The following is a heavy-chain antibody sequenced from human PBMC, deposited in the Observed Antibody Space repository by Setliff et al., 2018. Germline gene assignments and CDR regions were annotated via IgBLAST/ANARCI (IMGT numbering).Heavy chain of an antibody. CDR2: IYPGDYDI. CDR1: GYIFNNYW. D-gene: IGHD5-12*01. CDR3: ARPREGYKSFQY. J-gene: IGHJ4*02. Sequence: GESLKISCKTSGYIFNNYWIVWVRQRPGKGLECMGIIYPGDYDIRYSPSFEGQFTISADKSISTGYLHWSSLKASDTAMYYCARPREGYKSFQYWGQGTQVTVSS. V-gene: IGHV5-51*01.